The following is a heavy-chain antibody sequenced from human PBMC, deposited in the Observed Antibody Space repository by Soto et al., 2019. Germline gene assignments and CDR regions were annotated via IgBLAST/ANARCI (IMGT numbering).Heavy chain of an antibody. J-gene: IGHJ4*02. Sequence: SETLSLTCTVSGVSISSYYWSWIRQPPGKGLEWIGYIYYSGSTYYNPSLKSRVTVSVDTSKNQFSLKLSSVTAADTAVYYCARDPQTDPTYYFDYWGQGTLVTVSS. V-gene: IGHV4-30-4*01. CDR1: GVSISSYY. CDR2: IYYSGST. CDR3: ARDPQTDPTYYFDY.